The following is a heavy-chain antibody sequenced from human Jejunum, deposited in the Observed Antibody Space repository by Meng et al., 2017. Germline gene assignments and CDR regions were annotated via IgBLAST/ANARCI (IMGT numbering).Heavy chain of an antibody. V-gene: IGHV4-4*02. J-gene: IGHJ4*02. D-gene: IGHD5-18*01. CDR3: ARGGYYSFDY. Sequence: QGQLTESGPGLVKPSEPLSLTCAVSGGSISSVYWWTWVRQSPGKGLEWIGEIYHSGSTNYNPSLKSRVTISVDKSKNQFSLKLTSVTAADTAVYYCARGGYYSFDYWGQGTLVTVSS. CDR2: IYHSGST. CDR1: GGSISSVYW.